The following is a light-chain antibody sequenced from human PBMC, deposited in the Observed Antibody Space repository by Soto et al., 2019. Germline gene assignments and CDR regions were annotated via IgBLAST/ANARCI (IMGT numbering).Light chain of an antibody. J-gene: IGKJ1*01. CDR2: AAS. V-gene: IGKV1-27*01. Sequence: DIQMTQSPSSLSASVRDRVTITCRASQGISNYLAWYQQKPGKVPKLLIYAASTLESGVPARFSGSGSGTDFTLTISSLQPEDVAAYYCQKYDSAPWTFGQGTKVEIK. CDR1: QGISNY. CDR3: QKYDSAPWT.